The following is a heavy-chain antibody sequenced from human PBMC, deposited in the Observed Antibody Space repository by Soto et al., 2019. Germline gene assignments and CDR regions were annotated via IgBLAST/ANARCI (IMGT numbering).Heavy chain of an antibody. CDR3: AKSRGLSFEPPTMDV. CDR1: GFTFSSYA. CDR2: ISGSGGST. V-gene: IGHV3-23*01. J-gene: IGHJ6*02. Sequence: GESLKISCAASGFTFSSYAMSWVRQAPGKGLEWVSAISGSGGSTYYADSVKGRFTISRDNSKNTLYLQMNSLRAEDTAVYYCAKSRGLSFEPPTMDVWGQGTTVTVSS.